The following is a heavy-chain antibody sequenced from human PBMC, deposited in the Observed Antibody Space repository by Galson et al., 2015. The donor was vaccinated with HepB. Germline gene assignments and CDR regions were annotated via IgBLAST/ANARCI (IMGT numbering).Heavy chain of an antibody. V-gene: IGHV1-18*01. D-gene: IGHD3-10*01. Sequence: SVKVSCKASGYTFTKYGINWVRQAPRQGLEWMGWISTYNGNTRYAQKFQGRVTMTRDTSTSTAYMELRNLRSDDTAMYYCGREGVGTVTGAFDVWGQGTMVTVSS. CDR1: GYTFTKYG. J-gene: IGHJ3*01. CDR3: GREGVGTVTGAFDV. CDR2: ISTYNGNT.